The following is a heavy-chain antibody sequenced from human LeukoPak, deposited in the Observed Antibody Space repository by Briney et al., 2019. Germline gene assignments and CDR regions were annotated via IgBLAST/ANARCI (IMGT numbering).Heavy chain of an antibody. CDR1: GGSISSYY. D-gene: IGHD6-13*01. CDR3: ARAAAAAGGQYFDY. Sequence: KSSETLSLTCTASGGSISSYYWSWIRQPAGQGLEWIGRIYTNADTKYNPSLKRRVTMSVDTSKKQLSLKERTVTAADTAVCYCARAAAAAGGQYFDYWGQGTVVTVSS. J-gene: IGHJ4*02. V-gene: IGHV4-4*07. CDR2: IYTNADT.